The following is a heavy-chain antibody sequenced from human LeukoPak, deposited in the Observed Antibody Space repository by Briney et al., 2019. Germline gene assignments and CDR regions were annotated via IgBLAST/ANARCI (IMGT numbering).Heavy chain of an antibody. CDR2: IYSGGST. D-gene: IGHD6-19*01. CDR3: ARGPDSSGWYEDGMDV. V-gene: IGHV3-53*01. Sequence: PGGALRLSCAASGVPFISNYMSWARQAPGKGLEWVSVIYSGGSTYYADSVKGRVTISRDNSKNTLYLQMNSLRAEDTAVYYCARGPDSSGWYEDGMDVWGQGTTVTVSS. J-gene: IGHJ6*02. CDR1: GVPFISNY.